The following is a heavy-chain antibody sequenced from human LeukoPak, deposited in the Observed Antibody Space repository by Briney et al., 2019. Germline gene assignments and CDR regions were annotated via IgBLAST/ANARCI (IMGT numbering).Heavy chain of an antibody. V-gene: IGHV1-2*02. CDR1: GYTFTGYY. D-gene: IGHD3-10*01. CDR3: AVSLLRFGEGLPDY. Sequence: ASVKVSCKASGYTFTGYYMHWVRQAPGQGLEWMGWINPNSGGTNYAQKFQGRVTMTRDTSISTAYMELSRLRSDDTAVYYCAVSLLRFGEGLPDYWGQGTLVTVSS. CDR2: INPNSGGT. J-gene: IGHJ4*02.